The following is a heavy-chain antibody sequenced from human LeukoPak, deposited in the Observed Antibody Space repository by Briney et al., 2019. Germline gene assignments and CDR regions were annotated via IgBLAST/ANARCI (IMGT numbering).Heavy chain of an antibody. Sequence: ASVKVSCKASGYTFTSYAISWVRQAPGQGLEWMGGIIPIFGTANYAQKFQGRVTITADKSTSTAYMELSSLRSEDTAVYYCARGPVVVTAYYYYYYMDVWGKGTTVTVSS. V-gene: IGHV1-69*06. CDR1: GYTFTSYA. D-gene: IGHD2-21*02. CDR3: ARGPVVVTAYYYYYYMDV. CDR2: IIPIFGTA. J-gene: IGHJ6*03.